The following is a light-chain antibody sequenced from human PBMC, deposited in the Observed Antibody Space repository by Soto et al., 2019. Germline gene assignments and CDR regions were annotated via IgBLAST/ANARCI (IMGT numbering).Light chain of an antibody. Sequence: DIQMTQSPCSLSASVGDRVTITCQASQDISNYLNWYQQKPGKAPKLLIYDASNLETGVPSRFSGSGSGTDFTFTISSLQPEDIATYYCQQYDNLPPLFGQGTKLEIK. CDR3: QQYDNLPPL. CDR1: QDISNY. CDR2: DAS. J-gene: IGKJ2*01. V-gene: IGKV1-33*01.